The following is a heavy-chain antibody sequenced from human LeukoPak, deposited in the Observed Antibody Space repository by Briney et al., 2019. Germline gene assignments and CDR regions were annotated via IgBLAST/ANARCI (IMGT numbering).Heavy chain of an antibody. J-gene: IGHJ4*02. CDR2: LSGSGGST. D-gene: IGHD4-23*01. Sequence: GGSLRLSCAASGFIFSRHGMSWVRQAPGKGLEWVSGLSGSGGSTYYADSVKGRFTISRDNSKNTLYLQMNSLRAEDTAVYYCAKDRSLDGGNSNGYFDSWGQGTLVTVSS. CDR3: AKDRSLDGGNSNGYFDS. V-gene: IGHV3-23*01. CDR1: GFIFSRHG.